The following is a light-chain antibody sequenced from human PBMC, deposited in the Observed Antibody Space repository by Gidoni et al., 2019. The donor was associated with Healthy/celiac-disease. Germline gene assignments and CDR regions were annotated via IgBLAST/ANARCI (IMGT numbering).Light chain of an antibody. J-gene: IGKJ2*01. CDR3: QQYNNWPPFT. CDR1: QRVSSN. CDR2: GAS. Sequence: EIVMTQSPATLSVSPGERATLSCRASQRVSSNLAWYQQKPGQAPRLLIYGASTRATGIPARFSGSGSGTEFTLTISSLQSADFAVYYCQQYNNWPPFTFGQGTKLEIK. V-gene: IGKV3D-15*01.